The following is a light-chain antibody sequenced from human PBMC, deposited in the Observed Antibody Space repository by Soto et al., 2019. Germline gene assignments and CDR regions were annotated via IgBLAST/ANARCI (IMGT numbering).Light chain of an antibody. J-gene: IGLJ1*01. CDR3: VSFTNTDTLV. CDR2: AVT. Sequence: QSALTQPASVSGSRGQSITISCAGRSSDVGQDKSVSWYQQGPGKAPKLIIYAVTNRPSGVSNRFSGSRSGNTASLTISGLQPEDEAHYFCVSFTNTDTLVFGSGTKLTVL. CDR1: SSDVGQDKS. V-gene: IGLV2-14*01.